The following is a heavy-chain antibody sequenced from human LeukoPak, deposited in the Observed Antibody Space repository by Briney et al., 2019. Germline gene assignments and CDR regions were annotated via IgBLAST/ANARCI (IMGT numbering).Heavy chain of an antibody. CDR3: ARHRGGRGAFTYYYYYMDV. V-gene: IGHV4-38-2*02. J-gene: IGHJ6*03. Sequence: SETLSLTCIVSGYSIRSGYDWGWIRLSPGKGLEWIGSINYSGRPYYNPSLKSRVTISVDTSKNLFSLKLSSVTAADTAVYYCARHRGGRGAFTYYYYYMDVWGKGTTVTISS. CDR2: INYSGRP. CDR1: GYSIRSGYD. D-gene: IGHD3-10*01.